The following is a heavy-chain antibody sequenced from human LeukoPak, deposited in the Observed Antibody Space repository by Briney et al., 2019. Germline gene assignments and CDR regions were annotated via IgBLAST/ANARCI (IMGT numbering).Heavy chain of an antibody. V-gene: IGHV1-18*01. CDR1: GYTFTNYD. D-gene: IGHD2-15*01. J-gene: IGHJ4*02. CDR2: ISAYIGNT. Sequence: ASVKVSCKASGYTFTNYDITWVRQAPGQGLEWMGWISAYIGNTNYAQKFQGRLTMTTDTSTSTAYMELRSLRFDDTAVYYCARDRPRLLGQDRFDYWGQGTLVTVSS. CDR3: ARDRPRLLGQDRFDY.